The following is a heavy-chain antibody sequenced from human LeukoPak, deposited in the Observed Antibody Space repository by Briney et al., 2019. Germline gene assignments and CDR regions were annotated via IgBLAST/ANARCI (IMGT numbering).Heavy chain of an antibody. CDR1: GFTVSSNY. Sequence: GGSLRLSCAASGFTVSSNYMSWVRQAPGKGLEWVSVLYSGGSTYYADSVKGRFTTSRDNSKNTLYLQMNSLRVDDTAVYYCARASIAAGGYYFDYWGQGTLVTVSS. J-gene: IGHJ4*02. CDR3: ARASIAAGGYYFDY. D-gene: IGHD6-6*01. V-gene: IGHV3-53*01. CDR2: LYSGGST.